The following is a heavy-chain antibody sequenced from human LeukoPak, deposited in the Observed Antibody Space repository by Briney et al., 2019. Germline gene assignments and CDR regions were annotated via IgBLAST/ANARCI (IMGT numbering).Heavy chain of an antibody. D-gene: IGHD2-15*01. CDR2: IYYSGST. CDR3: AGLDLYCSGGSCYSSYWDY. CDR1: GGSISSSSYY. J-gene: IGHJ4*02. V-gene: IGHV4-39*01. Sequence: SETLSLTCTVSGGSISSSSYYWGWIRQPPGKGLEWIGSIYYSGSTYYNPSLKSRVTISVDTSKNQFSLKLSSVTAADTAVYYCAGLDLYCSGGSCYSSYWDYWGQGTLVTVSS.